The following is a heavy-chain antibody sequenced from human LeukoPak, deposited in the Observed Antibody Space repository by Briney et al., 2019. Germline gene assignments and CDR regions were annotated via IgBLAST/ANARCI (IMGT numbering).Heavy chain of an antibody. J-gene: IGHJ4*02. CDR2: VSESGEIT. D-gene: IGHD5-18*01. CDR3: AKDAAQGYTYGTIEQDY. Sequence: GGSLRLSCAASGIAFSTYAMSWVRQAPGKGLEWVSVVSESGEITHYADSVKGRFTISRDNSKNTVYLQMNSLRAEDSAVYYCAKDAAQGYTYGTIEQDYWGQGTRVTVSS. CDR1: GIAFSTYA. V-gene: IGHV3-23*01.